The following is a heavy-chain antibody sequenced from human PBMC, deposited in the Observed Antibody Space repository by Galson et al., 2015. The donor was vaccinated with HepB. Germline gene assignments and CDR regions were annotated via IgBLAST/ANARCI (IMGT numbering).Heavy chain of an antibody. V-gene: IGHV3-23*01. Sequence: SLRLSCAASGFTFSSYAMSWVRQAPGKGLEWVSAISGNGGSTFYADSVKGRFTISRDNSKNTVYLQMNSLRAEDTAVYYCAKDRAYLEPFDYWGQGTLVTVSS. CDR3: AKDRAYLEPFDY. CDR1: GFTFSSYA. D-gene: IGHD3-3*01. CDR2: ISGNGGST. J-gene: IGHJ4*02.